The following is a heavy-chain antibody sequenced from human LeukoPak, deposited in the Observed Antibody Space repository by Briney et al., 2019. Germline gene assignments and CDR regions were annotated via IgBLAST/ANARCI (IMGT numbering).Heavy chain of an antibody. V-gene: IGHV3-30*18. CDR1: GFTFSSYG. Sequence: GGFLRLSCAASGFTFSSYGMHWVRQAPGKGLEWVAVISYDGSNKYYADSVKGRFTISRDNSKNTLYLQMNSLRAEDTAVYYCAKSSGGYSGYGDYWGQGTLVTVSS. J-gene: IGHJ4*02. CDR3: AKSSGGYSGYGDY. CDR2: ISYDGSNK. D-gene: IGHD5-12*01.